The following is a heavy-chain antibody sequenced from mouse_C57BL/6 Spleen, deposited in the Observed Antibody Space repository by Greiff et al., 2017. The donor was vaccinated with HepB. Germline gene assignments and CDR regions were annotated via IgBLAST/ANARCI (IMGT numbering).Heavy chain of an antibody. CDR2: IYPGDGDT. CDR1: GYAFSSSW. J-gene: IGHJ2*01. Sequence: VQLVESGPELVKPGASVKISCKASGYAFSSSWMNWVKQRPGKGLEWIGRIYPGDGDTNYNGKFKGKATLTADKSSSTAYMQLSSLTSEDSAVYFCARSGYSNYPYYFDYWGQGTTLTVSS. V-gene: IGHV1-82*01. CDR3: ARSGYSNYPYYFDY. D-gene: IGHD2-5*01.